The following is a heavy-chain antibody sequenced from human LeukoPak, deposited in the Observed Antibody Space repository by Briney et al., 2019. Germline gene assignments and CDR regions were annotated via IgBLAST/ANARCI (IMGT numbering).Heavy chain of an antibody. CDR3: ARVGSWRNYYGSGSSRDNWFDP. CDR2: IIPIFGTA. V-gene: IGHV1-69*13. CDR1: GGTFSSYA. J-gene: IGHJ5*02. Sequence: GASVKVSCKASGGTFSSYAISWVRQAPGQGLEWMGGIIPIFGTANYAQKFQGRVTITADESTSTAYMELSSLRSEDTAVYYCARVGSWRNYYGSGSSRDNWFDPWGQGTLVTVSS. D-gene: IGHD3-10*01.